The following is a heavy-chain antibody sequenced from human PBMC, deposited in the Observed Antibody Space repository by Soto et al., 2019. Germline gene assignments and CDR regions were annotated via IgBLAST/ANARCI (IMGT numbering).Heavy chain of an antibody. V-gene: IGHV1-69*12. Sequence: QVLLVQSGAEVKKPGSSVRVSCKTSGGTFSSFAISWVRLAPGQGLEWMGVIVPMFAAPTYAQKFQGRVSITADESTRTAYMELSRLRSDDTAVYYCARARVMRGNADYYGMDVWGQGTTVTVSS. CDR1: GGTFSSFA. D-gene: IGHD5-12*01. J-gene: IGHJ6*02. CDR2: IVPMFAAP. CDR3: ARARVMRGNADYYGMDV.